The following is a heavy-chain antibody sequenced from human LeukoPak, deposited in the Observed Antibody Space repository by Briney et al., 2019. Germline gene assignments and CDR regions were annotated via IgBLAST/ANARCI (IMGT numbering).Heavy chain of an antibody. J-gene: IGHJ4*02. CDR3: ARLVGGYSYGPVTFDY. V-gene: IGHV4-34*01. D-gene: IGHD5-18*01. CDR1: GGSFSGYY. Sequence: SETLSLTCAVYGGSFSGYYWSWIRQPPGKGLEWIGEINHSGSTNYNPSLKSRVTISVDTSKDQFSLKLSSVTAADTAVYYCARLVGGYSYGPVTFDYWGQGTLVTVSS. CDR2: INHSGST.